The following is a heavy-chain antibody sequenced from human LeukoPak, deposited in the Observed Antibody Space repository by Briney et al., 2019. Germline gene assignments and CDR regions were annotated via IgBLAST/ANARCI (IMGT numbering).Heavy chain of an antibody. Sequence: GGSLRLSCAASGFTFSSYWMHWVRQAPGKGLVWVSRINTDGSSTSYADSVKGRFTISRDNAKNTLYLQMNSLRAGDTAVYYCARGRVRYYDSSGYGGRSAFDPWGQGTLVTVSS. CDR1: GFTFSSYW. D-gene: IGHD3-22*01. V-gene: IGHV3-74*01. CDR3: ARGRVRYYDSSGYGGRSAFDP. J-gene: IGHJ5*02. CDR2: INTDGSST.